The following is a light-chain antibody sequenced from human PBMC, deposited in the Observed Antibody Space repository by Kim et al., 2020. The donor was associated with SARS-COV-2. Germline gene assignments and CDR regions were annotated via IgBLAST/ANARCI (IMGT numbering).Light chain of an antibody. CDR1: SLRSYY. V-gene: IGLV3-19*01. CDR2: DKN. J-gene: IGLJ2*01. CDR3: NSRDSSGNHLV. Sequence: ALGQRVKITCQGDSLRSYYASWYQEKPEQAPVLVIYDKNSRPSGISDRFSGSSSGNTASLTIPEAQAEDEADYYCNSRDSSGNHLVFGGGTQLTVL.